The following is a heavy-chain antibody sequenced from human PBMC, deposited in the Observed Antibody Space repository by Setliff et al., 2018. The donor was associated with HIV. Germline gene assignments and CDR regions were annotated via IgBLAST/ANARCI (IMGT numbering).Heavy chain of an antibody. V-gene: IGHV1-18*01. CDR1: GYTFTSYX. J-gene: IGHJ6*02. CDR3: AREIGDYYDSSGYYPPTDYYYGMDV. Sequence: GASVKVSCKASGYTFTSYXXSWVRQAPGQGLEWMGWISAYNGNTNYAQKLQGRVTMTTDTSTSTAYMELRSLRSDDTAVYYCAREIGDYYDSSGYYPPTDYYYGMDVWGQGTTVTVSS. D-gene: IGHD3-22*01. CDR2: ISAYNGNT.